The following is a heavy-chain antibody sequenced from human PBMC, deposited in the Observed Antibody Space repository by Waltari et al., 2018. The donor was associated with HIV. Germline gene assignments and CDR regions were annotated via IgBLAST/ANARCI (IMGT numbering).Heavy chain of an antibody. CDR2: IYYSGST. J-gene: IGHJ3*02. CDR3: ARDRALLRLWELSPGAFDI. V-gene: IGHV4-39*07. Sequence: QLQLQESGPGLVKPSETLSLTCTVSGGSISSSSYYWGWIRQPPGKGLEWIGSIYYSGSTYYNPSVKSRVTISVDTAKNQFSLKLSSVTAADTAVYYCARDRALLRLWELSPGAFDIWGQGRMVTVSS. D-gene: IGHD3-16*02. CDR1: GGSISSSSYY.